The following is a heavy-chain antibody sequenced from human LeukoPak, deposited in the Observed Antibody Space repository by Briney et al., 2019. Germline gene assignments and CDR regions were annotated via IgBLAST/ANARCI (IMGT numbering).Heavy chain of an antibody. CDR3: ARHYIAAGCGDAFDL. V-gene: IGHV4-59*08. CDR1: GGSMRSYY. D-gene: IGHD6-13*01. CDR2: IYYSGST. Sequence: SETLSLTCTVSGGSMRSYYWSWIRQPAGKGLEWIGYIYYSGSTNYNPSLKSRVTISVDTSKYQFSLKLSSVTAADTAVYYCARHYIAAGCGDAFDLWGQGTMVTASS. J-gene: IGHJ3*01.